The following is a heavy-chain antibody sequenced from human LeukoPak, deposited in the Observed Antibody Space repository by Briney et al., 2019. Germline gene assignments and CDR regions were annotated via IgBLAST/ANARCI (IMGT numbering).Heavy chain of an antibody. CDR3: AIDNSRNSNDY. Sequence: ASVKVSCKASGCTFTSYYMHWVRQAPGQGLEWMGIINPSGGGTNYAQNFQGRVTMTRDTSTSTVYMELSSLRSEDTAMYYCAIDNSRNSNDYWGQGTLVTVSS. CDR2: INPSGGGT. V-gene: IGHV1-46*01. CDR1: GCTFTSYY. J-gene: IGHJ4*02. D-gene: IGHD1-20*01.